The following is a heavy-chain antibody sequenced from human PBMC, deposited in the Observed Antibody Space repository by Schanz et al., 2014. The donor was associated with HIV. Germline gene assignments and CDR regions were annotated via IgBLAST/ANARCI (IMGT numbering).Heavy chain of an antibody. J-gene: IGHJ6*02. D-gene: IGHD3-10*01. CDR3: AKCPTMVRGTGMDV. CDR2: MKQDASEK. V-gene: IGHV3-7*03. Sequence: VQLVESGGGVVQPGRSLRLSCAASGFTFSNFWLSWVRQAPGKGLEWVANMKQDASEKYYVDSVKGRFTISRDNSKNTLYLQMNSLRAEDTAVYYCAKCPTMVRGTGMDVWGQGTTVTVSS. CDR1: GFTFSNFW.